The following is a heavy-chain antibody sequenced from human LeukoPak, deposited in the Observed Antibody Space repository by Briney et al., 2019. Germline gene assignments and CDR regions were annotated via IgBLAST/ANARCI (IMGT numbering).Heavy chain of an antibody. J-gene: IGHJ4*02. CDR1: GFIFSSYA. CDR3: ARGLGYSYGYGIDY. Sequence: GWSLRLSCAASGFIFSSYAMHWVRQAPGRGPEWVAIIWYDGSNKYYAESVEGRFTISRDSSKNTLYLQMNSLRAEDTAVYSCARGLGYSYGYGIDYWGQGTLVIASS. D-gene: IGHD5-18*01. V-gene: IGHV3-33*01. CDR2: IWYDGSNK.